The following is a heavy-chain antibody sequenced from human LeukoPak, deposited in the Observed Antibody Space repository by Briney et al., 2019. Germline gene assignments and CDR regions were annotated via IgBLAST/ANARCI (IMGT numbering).Heavy chain of an antibody. Sequence: GGSLRLSCAASGFTFSSSPMSWARQAPGRGLEWVSGISPSGGSTYYADSVKGRFTISRDNSKNTLYPQMNSLRAEDTAVYYCAKAAYSSSPTPDYWGQGTLVTVSS. CDR1: GFTFSSSP. CDR2: ISPSGGST. J-gene: IGHJ4*02. D-gene: IGHD6-13*01. V-gene: IGHV3-23*01. CDR3: AKAAYSSSPTPDY.